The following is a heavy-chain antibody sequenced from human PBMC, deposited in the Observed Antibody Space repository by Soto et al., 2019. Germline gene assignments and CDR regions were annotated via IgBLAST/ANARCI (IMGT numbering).Heavy chain of an antibody. J-gene: IGHJ4*02. V-gene: IGHV4-30-4*01. CDR2: IYYSGST. Sequence: SETLSLTCTVSGGSISSGDHFWTWLRQPPGKGLEWIGYIYYSGSTYYNPSLKSRVAISVDTSKNQFSLTLTSVTAADTAVYFCAREEALIVVPTGGIDYSFDYWGQGTLVTVSS. CDR1: GGSISSGDHF. CDR3: AREEALIVVPTGGIDYSFDY. D-gene: IGHD3-22*01.